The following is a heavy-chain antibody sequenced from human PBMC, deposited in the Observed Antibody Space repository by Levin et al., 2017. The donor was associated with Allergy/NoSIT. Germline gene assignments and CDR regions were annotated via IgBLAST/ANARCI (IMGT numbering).Heavy chain of an antibody. CDR3: ARVGQFGSGSYLVY. J-gene: IGHJ4*02. Sequence: ASVKVSCKASGYTFTDYYIHWVRQAPGQGLEWMGWINPNSGATIYAQKFQGRVTMTRDTSISTAYMELSRLRSDDTAVYYCARVGQFGSGSYLVYWGQGTLVTVSS. D-gene: IGHD3-10*01. CDR1: GYTFTDYY. V-gene: IGHV1-2*02. CDR2: INPNSGAT.